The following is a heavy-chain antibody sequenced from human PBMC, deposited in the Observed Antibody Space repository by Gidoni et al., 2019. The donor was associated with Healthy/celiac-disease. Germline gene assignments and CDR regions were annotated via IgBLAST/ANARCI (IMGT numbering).Heavy chain of an antibody. Sequence: QVQLQASGPGLVKPSETLSLTCTVSGGSISSYYWSWIRQPPGKGLEWIGYIYYSGSTNYNPSLKSRVTISVDTSKNQFSLKLSSVTAADTAVYYCARAGSSGLFDYWGQGTLVTVSS. CDR1: GGSISSYY. D-gene: IGHD6-19*01. CDR3: ARAGSSGLFDY. CDR2: IYYSGST. V-gene: IGHV4-59*01. J-gene: IGHJ4*02.